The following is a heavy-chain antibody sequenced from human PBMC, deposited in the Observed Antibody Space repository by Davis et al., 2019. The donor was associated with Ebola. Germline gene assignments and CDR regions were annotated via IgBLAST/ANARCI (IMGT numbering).Heavy chain of an antibody. CDR1: GFTFINYW. Sequence: GESLKISCAASGFTFINYWMHWVRQAPGKGLVWVSRANSDGSTTGYGDSVKGRFTISRDNARNTLYLQMNSLRAEDTAVYYCSREVRGGFSPMDLWGTGTTVTVSS. CDR2: ANSDGSTT. CDR3: SREVRGGFSPMDL. J-gene: IGHJ6*04. V-gene: IGHV3-74*01. D-gene: IGHD5-18*01.